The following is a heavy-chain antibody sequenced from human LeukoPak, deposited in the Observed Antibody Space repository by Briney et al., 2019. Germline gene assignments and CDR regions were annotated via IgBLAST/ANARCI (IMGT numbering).Heavy chain of an antibody. J-gene: IGHJ3*02. CDR3: ARWYNETGGDDAFDI. V-gene: IGHV4-39*07. CDR2: VYYDGSA. CDR1: GGSITSISHH. D-gene: IGHD1-14*01. Sequence: SETLSLTCTVSGGSITSISHHWGWIRQPPGKGLEWIGSVYYDGSAYYNPSLKSRVTISVDTSKNQFSLKLNSLTAADTAMYYCARWYNETGGDDAFDIWGQGTMVTVSS.